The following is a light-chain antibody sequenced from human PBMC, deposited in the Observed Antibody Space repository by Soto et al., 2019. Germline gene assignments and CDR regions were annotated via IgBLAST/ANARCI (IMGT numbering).Light chain of an antibody. CDR1: QTISDY. CDR3: QQTFSAPSIT. Sequence: DIQLTQSPSSLSASVGDRVTITCRAGQTISDYLNWYLQKPGTAPKLLIYAASTLQSGVPSRFSGSRSGTDFTLTISSLHPEDVATYYCQQTFSAPSITFGQGTRLEIK. CDR2: AAS. J-gene: IGKJ5*01. V-gene: IGKV1-39*01.